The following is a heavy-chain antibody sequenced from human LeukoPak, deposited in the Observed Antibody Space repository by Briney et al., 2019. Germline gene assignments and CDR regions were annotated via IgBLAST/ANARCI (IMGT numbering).Heavy chain of an antibody. CDR2: FYYSGHT. CDR3: ARGDCSGGSCSPLPLDY. Sequence: SETLSLTCIDSGGSISSYYWSWIRQPLGTGLEWIGHFYYSGHTNYNPSLQRRVTISVDTSKNQCSLKLSSVTAADTAVYYCARGDCSGGSCSPLPLDYWGQGTLVTVSS. CDR1: GGSISSYY. J-gene: IGHJ4*02. V-gene: IGHV4-59*01. D-gene: IGHD2-15*01.